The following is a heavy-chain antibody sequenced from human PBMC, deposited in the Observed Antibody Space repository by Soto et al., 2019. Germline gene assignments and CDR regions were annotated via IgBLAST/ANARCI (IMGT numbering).Heavy chain of an antibody. CDR1: GFTFSNYG. CDR3: AKEGVSRKYYCHWLDV. CDR2: IWYDGSGQ. V-gene: IGHV3-33*03. J-gene: IGHJ6*02. D-gene: IGHD2-8*01. Sequence: QVQLVESGGGLDQPGRSLRLSCVVSGFTFSNYGMHWVRQAPGKGLEWVSDIWYDGSGQRYAGSVQGRFTISRDNSKNTLYLQINSLRVEDTAVYYCAKEGVSRKYYCHWLDVWGQGTRVTVSS.